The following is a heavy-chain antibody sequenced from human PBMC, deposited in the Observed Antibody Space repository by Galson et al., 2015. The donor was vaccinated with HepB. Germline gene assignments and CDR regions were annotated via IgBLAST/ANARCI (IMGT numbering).Heavy chain of an antibody. D-gene: IGHD2-8*01. Sequence: SLRLSCAASGFTFSSYGMHWVRQAPGKGLEWVAVISYDGSNKYYADSVKGRFTISRDNSKNTLYLQMNSLRAEDTAVYYCAKDGLLYGLGWSDPWGQGTLVTVSS. CDR3: AKDGLLYGLGWSDP. CDR2: ISYDGSNK. CDR1: GFTFSSYG. J-gene: IGHJ5*02. V-gene: IGHV3-30*18.